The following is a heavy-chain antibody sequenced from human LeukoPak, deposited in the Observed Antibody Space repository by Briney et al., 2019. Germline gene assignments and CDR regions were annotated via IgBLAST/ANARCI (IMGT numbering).Heavy chain of an antibody. J-gene: IGHJ4*02. Sequence: SETLSLTCTVSGGSISSYYWSWIRQPAGKGLEWIGEINHSGSTNYNPSLKSRVTISVDTSKNQFSLKLSSVTAADTAVYYCARGQVAGCLDYWGQGTLVTVSS. D-gene: IGHD6-19*01. CDR1: GGSISSYY. CDR3: ARGQVAGCLDY. CDR2: INHSGST. V-gene: IGHV4-34*01.